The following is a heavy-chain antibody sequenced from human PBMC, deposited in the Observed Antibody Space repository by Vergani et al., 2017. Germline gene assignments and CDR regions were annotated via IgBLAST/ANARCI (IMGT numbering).Heavy chain of an antibody. V-gene: IGHV3-30*02. Sequence: QVQLVQSGGGVVQPGGSLRLSCVASGFTFNRYGMQWVRQAPGKGLEWVAYVLFDGSNEYYADSVKGRFIVSSDNSNAALYLQMNSLRTDDTAVYYCARDLAYCHEGSCALWGQGSVVTVSS. CDR2: VLFDGSNE. CDR1: GFTFNRYG. CDR3: ARDLAYCHEGSCAL. J-gene: IGHJ4*02. D-gene: IGHD2-15*01.